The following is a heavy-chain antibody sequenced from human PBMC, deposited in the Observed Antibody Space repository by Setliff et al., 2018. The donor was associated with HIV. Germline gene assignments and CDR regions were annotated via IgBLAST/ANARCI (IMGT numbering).Heavy chain of an antibody. CDR2: IYHSGST. J-gene: IGHJ5*02. D-gene: IGHD3-22*01. V-gene: IGHV4-4*02. Sequence: PSETLSLTCAVSGGSISSSNWWSWVRQPPGKGLEWIGEIYHSGSTNYNPSLKSRVTISVDKSKKQFSLKLSSVAAADTAVYYCARDRYDSSGLNWFDPWGQGTLVTVSS. CDR3: ARDRYDSSGLNWFDP. CDR1: GGSISSSNW.